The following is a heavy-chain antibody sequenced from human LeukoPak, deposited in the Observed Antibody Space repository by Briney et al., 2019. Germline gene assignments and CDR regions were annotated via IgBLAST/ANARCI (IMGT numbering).Heavy chain of an antibody. V-gene: IGHV1-2*02. D-gene: IGHD3-16*01. Sequence: ASVKVSCRASGYTFTGYYMHWVRQAPGQGLEWMGWINPNRGGTNYAQKFQGRVTMTRDTSISTAYMELSRLRSDDTAVYYCAIDSVGDNYRQGSWFDPWGQGTLVTVSS. CDR3: AIDSVGDNYRQGSWFDP. J-gene: IGHJ5*02. CDR1: GYTFTGYY. CDR2: INPNRGGT.